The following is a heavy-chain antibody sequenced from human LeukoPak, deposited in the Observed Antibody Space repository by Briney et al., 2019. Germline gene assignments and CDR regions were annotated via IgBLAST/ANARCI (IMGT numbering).Heavy chain of an antibody. D-gene: IGHD2-2*01. J-gene: IGHJ4*02. CDR1: GSTFSSYS. Sequence: GGSLRLSCAASGSTFSSYSMNWVRQAPGKGLEWVSSISSSSSYIYYADSVKGRFTISRDNAKNSLYLQMNSLRAEDTAVYYCARDYCSSTSCYYPWGQGTLVTVSS. CDR3: ARDYCSSTSCYYP. CDR2: ISSSSSYI. V-gene: IGHV3-21*01.